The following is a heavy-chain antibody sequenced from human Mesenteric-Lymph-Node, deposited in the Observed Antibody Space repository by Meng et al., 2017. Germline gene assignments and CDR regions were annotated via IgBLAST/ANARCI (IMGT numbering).Heavy chain of an antibody. CDR2: IYNSGST. D-gene: IGHD3-10*01. CDR1: GGSIGSYF. Sequence: SETLSLTCTVSGGSIGSYFWSWIRQSPGKGLEWIGYIYNSGSTKYNPSLQSRVTISLDTSKNQFSLRLSSVTAADTAVYYCARGRGGITMVRGVNLYYYYGMDVWGQGTMVTVSS. V-gene: IGHV4-59*12. CDR3: ARGRGGITMVRGVNLYYYYGMDV. J-gene: IGHJ6*02.